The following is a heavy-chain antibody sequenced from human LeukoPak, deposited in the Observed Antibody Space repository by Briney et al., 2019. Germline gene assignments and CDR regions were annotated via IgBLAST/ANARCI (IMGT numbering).Heavy chain of an antibody. CDR3: ARDRLRGYGGNSGYFQH. CDR2: IIPIFGTA. D-gene: IGHD4-23*01. V-gene: IGHV1-69*05. CDR1: GGTFTSYA. Sequence: SPNVSSKASGGTFTSYAISWVRQAAGQGVEWMGGIIPIFGTANYAQKFQGRVTITTDESTSTAYMELSSLRSEDTAVYYCARDRLRGYGGNSGYFQHWGQGTLVTVSS. J-gene: IGHJ1*01.